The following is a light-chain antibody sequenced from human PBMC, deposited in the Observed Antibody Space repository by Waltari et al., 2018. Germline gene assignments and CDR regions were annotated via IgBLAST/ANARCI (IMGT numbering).Light chain of an antibody. V-gene: IGKV2-30*02. CDR2: WVF. J-gene: IGKJ2*01. CDR1: QSLVPVDGNTY. Sequence: EVVMTQSPVSLSVTLGQAASISCKSSQSLVPVDGNTYLNWFHQRPGQSPRRLIYWVFNRDSGVPDRFSGSGSGTDFTLRISRVEAEDVGVYHCMQGTRWPYTFGQGTQLDIK. CDR3: MQGTRWPYT.